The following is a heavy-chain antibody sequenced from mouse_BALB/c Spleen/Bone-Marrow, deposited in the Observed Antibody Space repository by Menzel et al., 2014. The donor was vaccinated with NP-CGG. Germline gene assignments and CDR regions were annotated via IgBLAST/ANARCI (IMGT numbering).Heavy chain of an antibody. Sequence: EVKLVESGGGLVQPGGSRKLSCAASGFTFSSFGMHWVRQAPEKGLEWVAYISSGSSTIYYADTVKGRFTISRDNPKNTLFLQMTSLRSEDTAMYYCARKGALITHYYAMDYWGQGTSGTGSS. CDR2: ISSGSSTI. CDR1: GFTFSSFG. J-gene: IGHJ4*01. D-gene: IGHD2-4*01. V-gene: IGHV5-17*02. CDR3: ARKGALITHYYAMDY.